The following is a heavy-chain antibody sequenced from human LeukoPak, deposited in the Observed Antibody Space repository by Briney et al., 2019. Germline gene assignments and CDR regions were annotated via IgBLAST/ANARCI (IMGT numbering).Heavy chain of an antibody. Sequence: SETLSLTCAVYGGSFSGYYWSWIRQPPGKGLEWIGEINHSGSTNYNPSLKSRVTISVDTSKNQFSLKLSSVTAADTAVYYCARGGRGYCSGGSCFFFWVDRRGFDYWGQGTLVTVSS. V-gene: IGHV4-34*01. CDR2: INHSGST. D-gene: IGHD2-15*01. J-gene: IGHJ4*02. CDR3: ARGGRGYCSGGSCFFFWVDRRGFDY. CDR1: GGSFSGYY.